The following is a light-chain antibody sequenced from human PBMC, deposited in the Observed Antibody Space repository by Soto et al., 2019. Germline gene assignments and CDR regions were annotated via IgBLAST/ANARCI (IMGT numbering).Light chain of an antibody. V-gene: IGLV2-14*01. CDR3: RSYTTCYTYL. CDR2: DVS. Sequence: QSALTQPASVSGSPRQSIAISCTGTSSDVGGYNYVSWYQQHPGRAPKLIIYDVSNRPSGVSNRFSGSKSGNTASLTISGLLADHEADYYCRSYTTCYTYLFGTGTKVTVL. J-gene: IGLJ1*01. CDR1: SSDVGGYNY.